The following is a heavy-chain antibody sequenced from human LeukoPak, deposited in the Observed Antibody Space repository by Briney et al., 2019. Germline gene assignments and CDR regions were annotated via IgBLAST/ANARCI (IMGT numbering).Heavy chain of an antibody. J-gene: IGHJ4*02. D-gene: IGHD6-13*01. CDR1: GFTFSTYW. CDR3: ARSPYVISWYFDY. Sequence: GRSLRLSCAASGFTFSTYWMHWVRQAPGKGLVLVSRINTDGKSTRYADSVKGRFTISRDNAKKALYLQMNSLRAEDTAVYYCARSPYVISWYFDYWGQGTLVTVSS. V-gene: IGHV3-74*01. CDR2: INTDGKST.